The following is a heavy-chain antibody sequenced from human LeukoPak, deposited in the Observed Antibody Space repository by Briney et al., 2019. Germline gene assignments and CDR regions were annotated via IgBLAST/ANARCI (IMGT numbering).Heavy chain of an antibody. CDR2: IYYSGST. CDR3: ARGGRGRGYYGSGSYYVWDV. Sequence: PSETLSLTCTVSGGSISSYYWSWIRQPPGKGLEWIGYIYYSGSTNYNPSLKSRVTISVDTSKNQFSLKLSSVTAADTAVYYCARGGRGRGYYGSGSYYVWDVWGQGTTVTVSS. J-gene: IGHJ6*02. CDR1: GGSISSYY. D-gene: IGHD3-10*01. V-gene: IGHV4-59*12.